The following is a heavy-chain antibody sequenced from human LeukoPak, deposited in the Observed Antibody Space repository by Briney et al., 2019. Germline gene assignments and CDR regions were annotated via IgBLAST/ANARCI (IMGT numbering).Heavy chain of an antibody. CDR2: INDSGDST. V-gene: IGHV3-23*01. CDR1: RFTFNTYT. Sequence: GGSLRLTCEGSRFTFNTYTMNWVRQAPGKGLEWVSAINDSGDSTYYADYVKGRFTISRDNSKNTLYLQMHSLRAEDTAVYYCTNLNAERPDYWGQGTLVTVSS. CDR3: TNLNAERPDY. J-gene: IGHJ4*02. D-gene: IGHD1-26*01.